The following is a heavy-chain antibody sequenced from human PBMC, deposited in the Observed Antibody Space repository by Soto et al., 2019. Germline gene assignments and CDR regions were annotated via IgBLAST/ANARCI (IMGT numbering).Heavy chain of an antibody. CDR3: ARSGYSYGPNPLLY. D-gene: IGHD5-18*01. Sequence: QVELQETGPGLVKPSQTLSLTCTVSGGSISSGGYYWSWIRQHPGKGLEWIGYIYYSGSTYYNPSLKSRVTISVDTSKNQFSLKLSSVTAADTAVYYCARSGYSYGPNPLLYWGQGTLVIVSS. CDR1: GGSISSGGYY. J-gene: IGHJ4*02. CDR2: IYYSGST. V-gene: IGHV4-31*03.